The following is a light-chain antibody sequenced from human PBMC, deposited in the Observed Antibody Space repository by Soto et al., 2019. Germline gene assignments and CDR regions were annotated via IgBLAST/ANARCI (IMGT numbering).Light chain of an antibody. CDR3: CSYAGSYTVV. Sequence: QSALTQPRSVSGSPGQSVTISCPGTGSDVGGYNFVSWYQQCPGKAPKLMIYDVSKRPSGVPDRFSGSKSGNTASLTISGLQAEDDADYYCCSYAGSYTVVFGGGTKLTVL. CDR1: GSDVGGYNF. CDR2: DVS. V-gene: IGLV2-11*01. J-gene: IGLJ3*02.